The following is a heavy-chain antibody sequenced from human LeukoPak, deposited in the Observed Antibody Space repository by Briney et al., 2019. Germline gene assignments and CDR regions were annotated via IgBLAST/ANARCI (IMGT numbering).Heavy chain of an antibody. V-gene: IGHV1-46*01. CDR1: GYTFTNYY. CDR3: ARWATTYLDY. J-gene: IGHJ4*02. CDR2: INPSGGST. D-gene: IGHD5-24*01. Sequence: ASVKVSCKASGYTFTNYYIHWVRQAPGQGLEWMGIINPSGGSTNFAQKFQGRVTMTTDTSTITVYMELSSLRSEDTAVYYCARWATTYLDYWGQGALVTVSS.